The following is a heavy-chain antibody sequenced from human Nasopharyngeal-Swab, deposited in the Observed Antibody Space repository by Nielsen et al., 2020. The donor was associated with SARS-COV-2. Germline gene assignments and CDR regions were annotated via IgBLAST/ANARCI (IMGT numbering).Heavy chain of an antibody. V-gene: IGHV4-39*02. Sequence: SETLSLTCTVSGGSISSSSYYWGWIRQPPGKGLEWIGTIYYSGSTYYNPSLKSRVTISVDTSKNHFSLKLSSVTAADTAVYYCARYGAGGSRITMVRGYMDVWGKGTTVTVSS. CDR3: ARYGAGGSRITMVRGYMDV. D-gene: IGHD3-10*01. CDR1: GGSISSSSYY. J-gene: IGHJ6*03. CDR2: IYYSGST.